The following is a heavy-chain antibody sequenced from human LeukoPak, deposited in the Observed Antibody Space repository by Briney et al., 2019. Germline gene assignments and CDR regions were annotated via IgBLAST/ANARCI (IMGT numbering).Heavy chain of an antibody. J-gene: IGHJ4*02. CDR3: AKAIWFGEFQFFDY. D-gene: IGHD3-10*01. Sequence: GGSLRLSCAASGFTLSSYAMSWVRQAPEKGLEWVSTISGSGGTTYYADSVKGRFTISRDNSKNTLYLQMNSLRAEDTAVYYCAKAIWFGEFQFFDYWGQGTLVTVSS. CDR1: GFTLSSYA. CDR2: ISGSGGTT. V-gene: IGHV3-23*01.